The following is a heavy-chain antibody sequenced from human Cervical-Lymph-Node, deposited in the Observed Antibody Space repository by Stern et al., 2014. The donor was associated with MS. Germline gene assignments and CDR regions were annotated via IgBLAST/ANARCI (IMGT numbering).Heavy chain of an antibody. Sequence: VQLEESGADVKKPGASVKVSCRASGYTFIGYDIPWVRQAPGQGLEWMGRIDPNRGGTNYAQNFQGRFTLTRDTSIHTSYMELGSLRSHDTAIYCCASQFSSGGKCPPSAYNSCGLDLWGQGTTITVSS. D-gene: IGHD2-15*01. J-gene: IGHJ6*02. CDR2: IDPNRGGT. V-gene: IGHV1-2*06. CDR3: ASQFSSGGKCPPSAYNSCGLDL. CDR1: GYTFIGYD.